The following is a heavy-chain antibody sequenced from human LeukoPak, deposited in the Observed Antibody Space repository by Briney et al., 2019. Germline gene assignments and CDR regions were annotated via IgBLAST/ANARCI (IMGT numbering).Heavy chain of an antibody. J-gene: IGHJ4*02. CDR1: GFTFSSYS. D-gene: IGHD1-7*01. CDR2: ISSSSSYI. V-gene: IGHV3-21*01. Sequence: GGSLRLSCAASGFTFSSYSMNWVRQAPGKGLEWVSSISSSSSYIYYADSVKGRFTISRDNAKNSLYLQMNSLRAEDTAVYYCARDETSITGTSSIDYWGQGTLVTVSS. CDR3: ARDETSITGTSSIDY.